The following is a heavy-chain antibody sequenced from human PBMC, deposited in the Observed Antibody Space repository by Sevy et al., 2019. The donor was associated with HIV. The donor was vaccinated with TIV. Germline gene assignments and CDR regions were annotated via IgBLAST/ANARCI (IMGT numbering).Heavy chain of an antibody. D-gene: IGHD3-22*01. Sequence: GASVKVSCKASGYTFTGYYMHWVRQAPGQGLEWMGWINPNSGGTNNAQKFQGRVTMTRDTSISTAYVELSRLRSDDTAVYYCARDQTLRHYYDSSGSPGAVDYWGQGTLVTVSS. CDR2: INPNSGGT. CDR3: ARDQTLRHYYDSSGSPGAVDY. CDR1: GYTFTGYY. J-gene: IGHJ4*02. V-gene: IGHV1-2*02.